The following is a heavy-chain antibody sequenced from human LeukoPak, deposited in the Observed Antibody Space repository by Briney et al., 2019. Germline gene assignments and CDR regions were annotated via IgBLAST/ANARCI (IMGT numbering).Heavy chain of an antibody. J-gene: IGHJ6*03. Sequence: PSETLSLTCTVSGGSISSYYWSWIRQPPGKGLEWIGYIYYSGNTNYNPSLKSRVTISVDTSKNQFSLKLSSVTAADTAVYYCARGAYTSSSWYDGYYYMDVWGKGTTVTVSS. CDR2: IYYSGNT. CDR3: ARGAYTSSSWYDGYYYMDV. CDR1: GGSISSYY. V-gene: IGHV4-59*01. D-gene: IGHD6-13*01.